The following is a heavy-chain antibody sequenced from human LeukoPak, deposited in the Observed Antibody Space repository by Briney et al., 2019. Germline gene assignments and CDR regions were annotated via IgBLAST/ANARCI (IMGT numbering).Heavy chain of an antibody. V-gene: IGHV3-53*01. Sequence: GGSLRLSCAASGFTVSRNYMSWVRQAPGKGLESVSITYSDGSTYYADSVKGRFTISRDNSKNTLYLQMNSLRAEDTAVYYCASGTSVTTLDYWGQGTLVTVSS. CDR3: ASGTSVTTLDY. J-gene: IGHJ4*02. CDR1: GFTVSRNY. D-gene: IGHD4-17*01. CDR2: TYSDGST.